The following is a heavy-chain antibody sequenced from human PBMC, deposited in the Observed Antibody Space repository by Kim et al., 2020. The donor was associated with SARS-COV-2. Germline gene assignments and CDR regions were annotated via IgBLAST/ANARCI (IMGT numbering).Heavy chain of an antibody. CDR1: RDTFISYY. V-gene: IGHV5-51*01. CDR3: ARPTSPCNFYGMDV. J-gene: IGHJ6*02. CDR2: IYPDDSAT. Sequence: GESLKISCKGSRDTFISYYIAWVRQMPGKGLEWMGIIYPDDSATTYNPSFQGLVTISADQSISTAYLQLTSLKASDSAIYYCARPTSPCNFYGMDVWGQG.